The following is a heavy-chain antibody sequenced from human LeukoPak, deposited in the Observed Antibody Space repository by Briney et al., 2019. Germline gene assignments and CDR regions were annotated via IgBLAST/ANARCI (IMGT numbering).Heavy chain of an antibody. Sequence: GGSLRLSCAASGFTFSSYGMHWVRQAPGKGLEWVAVISYDGSNNYYADSVKGRFTISRDNSKNTLYLQMNSLRAEDTAVYYCAKEGSYYDSSGYYYDYWGQGTLVTVSS. J-gene: IGHJ4*02. CDR1: GFTFSSYG. V-gene: IGHV3-30*18. CDR2: ISYDGSNN. D-gene: IGHD3-22*01. CDR3: AKEGSYYDSSGYYYDY.